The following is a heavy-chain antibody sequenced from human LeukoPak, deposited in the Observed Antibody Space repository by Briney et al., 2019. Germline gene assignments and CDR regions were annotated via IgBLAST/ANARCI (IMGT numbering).Heavy chain of an antibody. Sequence: ASVKVSCKTSGYSFTDYYMHWVRHAPGQGLEWMGWINPNSGGTSAAQKFQGRVTMTRDTSITTVYMEVSWLTSEDTAIYYCARADRLHGGPYLIGPWGQGTLVTVSS. CDR1: GYSFTDYY. V-gene: IGHV1-2*02. J-gene: IGHJ5*02. CDR2: INPNSGGT. D-gene: IGHD2-21*01. CDR3: ARADRLHGGPYLIGP.